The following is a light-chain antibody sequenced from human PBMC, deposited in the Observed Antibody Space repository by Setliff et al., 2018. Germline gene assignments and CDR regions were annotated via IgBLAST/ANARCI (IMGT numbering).Light chain of an antibody. CDR2: DVS. CDR3: CSYAGISTFGPYV. V-gene: IGLV2-23*02. CDR1: SSDVGAYDY. J-gene: IGLJ1*01. Sequence: QSALTQPASVSGSPGQSIAISCTGTSSDVGAYDYVSWYQQHPDRAPKLMIYDVSKRPSGVSNRFSGSKSGNTASLTISGLQPEDEADYYCCSYAGISTFGPYVFGTGTKVTVL.